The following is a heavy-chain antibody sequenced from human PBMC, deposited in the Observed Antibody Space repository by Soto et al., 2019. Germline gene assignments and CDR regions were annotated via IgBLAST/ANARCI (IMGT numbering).Heavy chain of an antibody. Sequence: HPGGSLRLSCAASGFTFSSYAMSWVRQAPGKGLEWVSAISGSGGSTYYADSVKGRFTISRDNSKNTLYLQMNSLRAEDTAVYYCAKDVHYDILTGIEYFHHWAQGTLVTVSS. CDR1: GFTFSSYA. V-gene: IGHV3-23*01. J-gene: IGHJ1*01. CDR2: ISGSGGST. D-gene: IGHD3-9*01. CDR3: AKDVHYDILTGIEYFHH.